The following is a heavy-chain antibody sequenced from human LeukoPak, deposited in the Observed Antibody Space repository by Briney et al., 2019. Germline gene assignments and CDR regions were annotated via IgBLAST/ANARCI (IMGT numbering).Heavy chain of an antibody. J-gene: IGHJ4*02. V-gene: IGHV3-23*01. CDR1: GFTFNSYA. Sequence: PGGSLRLSCAASGFTFNSYAMSWVRQAPGKGLEWVSGISGSGSSTYYADSVKGRFTISRDNSKNTLNLQMNSLRAEDTAVYYCANHSDTAMVYAYWGQGTLVTVSS. CDR2: ISGSGSST. D-gene: IGHD5-18*01. CDR3: ANHSDTAMVYAY.